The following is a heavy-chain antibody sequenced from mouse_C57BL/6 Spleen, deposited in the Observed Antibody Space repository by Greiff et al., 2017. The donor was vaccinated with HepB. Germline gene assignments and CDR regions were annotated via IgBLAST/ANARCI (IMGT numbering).Heavy chain of an antibody. CDR3: ARGDGGVFDY. J-gene: IGHJ2*01. V-gene: IGHV1-66*01. Sequence: VQLVESGPELVKPGASVKISCKASGYSFTSYYIHWVKQRPGQGLEWIGWIYPGSGNTKYNEKFKGKATLTADTSSSTAYMQLSSLTSEDSAVYYCARGDGGVFDYWGQGTTLTVSS. CDR2: IYPGSGNT. CDR1: GYSFTSYY.